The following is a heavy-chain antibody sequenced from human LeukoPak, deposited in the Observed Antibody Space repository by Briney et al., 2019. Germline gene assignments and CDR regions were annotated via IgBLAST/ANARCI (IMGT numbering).Heavy chain of an antibody. CDR1: GYSFTSYW. V-gene: IGHV5-51*01. CDR2: IYPGDSDT. CDR3: ATLRPQGTNWFDP. Sequence: GESLQISCKGSGYSFTSYWIGWVRQVPGKGLEWMGIIYPGDSDTRYSPSFQGQVTISADKSISTAYLQWSSLKASDTAMYYCATLRPQGTNWFDPWGQGTLVTVSS. J-gene: IGHJ5*02. D-gene: IGHD1-1*01.